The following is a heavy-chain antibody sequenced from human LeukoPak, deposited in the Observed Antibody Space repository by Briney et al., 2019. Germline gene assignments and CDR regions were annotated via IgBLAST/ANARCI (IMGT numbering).Heavy chain of an antibody. CDR2: IYYSGST. J-gene: IGHJ4*02. CDR1: GGSISSYY. CDR3: ARVSGYDWESFYDY. Sequence: PSETLSLTCTVSGGSISSYYWSWIRQPPGKGLEWIGYIYYSGSTNYNPSLKSRVTISIDTSKNQFSLKLSSVTAADTAVYYCARVSGYDWESFYDYWGQGTLVTVSS. V-gene: IGHV4-59*01. D-gene: IGHD5-12*01.